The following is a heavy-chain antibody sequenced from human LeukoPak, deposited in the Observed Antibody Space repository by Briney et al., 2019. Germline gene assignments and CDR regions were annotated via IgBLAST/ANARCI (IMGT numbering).Heavy chain of an antibody. V-gene: IGHV3-21*01. Sequence: GGSLRLSCAASGFTFSSYSMNWVRQAPGKGLEWVSSISSSSSYIYYGDSVKGRFTISRDNAKNSLYLQMNSLRAEDTAVYYCARDNYGYWWGQGTLVTVSS. D-gene: IGHD4-11*01. CDR3: ARDNYGYW. CDR1: GFTFSSYS. J-gene: IGHJ4*02. CDR2: ISSSSSYI.